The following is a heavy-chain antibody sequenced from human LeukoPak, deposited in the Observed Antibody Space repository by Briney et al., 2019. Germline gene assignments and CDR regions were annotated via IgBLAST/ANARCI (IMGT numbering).Heavy chain of an antibody. Sequence: SETLSLTCTVSGGSISSYYWSWIRQPPGKGLEWIGYIYYSGSTNYNPSLKSRVTISVDTSKNQFSLKLSSVTAADTAVYYCARVSSGGSCAIDYWGQGTLVTVSS. CDR1: GGSISSYY. D-gene: IGHD2-15*01. V-gene: IGHV4-59*12. CDR3: ARVSSGGSCAIDY. J-gene: IGHJ4*02. CDR2: IYYSGST.